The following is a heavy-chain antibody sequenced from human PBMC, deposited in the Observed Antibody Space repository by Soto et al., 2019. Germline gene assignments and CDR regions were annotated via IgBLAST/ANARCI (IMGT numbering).Heavy chain of an antibody. D-gene: IGHD6-13*01. Sequence: QLQLQESGSGLVKPSQTLSLTCAVSGGSISSGGYSWSWIRQPPGKGLEWIGYIYHSGSTYYNPSLKSRVTISVDRSKNQCSLKRSSVTAADTAAYCCARGGGAAGDNWGQGTLVTVSS. CDR2: IYHSGST. CDR1: GGSISSGGYS. V-gene: IGHV4-30-2*01. CDR3: ARGGGAAGDN. J-gene: IGHJ4*02.